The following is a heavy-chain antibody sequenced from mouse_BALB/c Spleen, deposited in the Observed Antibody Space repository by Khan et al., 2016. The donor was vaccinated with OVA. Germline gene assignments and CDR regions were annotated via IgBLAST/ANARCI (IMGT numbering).Heavy chain of an antibody. V-gene: IGHV1-37*01. Sequence: VQLKQSGPELVKPGASMKISCKVSGYSFTDYIMNWVKQSHGKNLEWIGLINPSNGDTNYNQNFKGKAALSVDKSSSTAYMEVLSLTSEDSAVYFCARSGFGGFAYWGQGTLVTVSA. CDR1: GYSFTDYI. CDR2: INPSNGDT. CDR3: ARSGFGGFAY. D-gene: IGHD3-1*01. J-gene: IGHJ3*01.